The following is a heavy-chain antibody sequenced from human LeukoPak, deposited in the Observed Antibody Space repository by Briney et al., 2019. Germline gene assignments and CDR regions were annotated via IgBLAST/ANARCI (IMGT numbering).Heavy chain of an antibody. J-gene: IGHJ4*02. D-gene: IGHD3-10*01. CDR3: AKDSSTGVRGVIVY. CDR1: GFTFGDYA. V-gene: IGHV3-49*04. Sequence: GGSLRLSCTASGFTFGDYAMSWVRQAPGKGLEWVGFIRSKAYGGTTEYAASVKGRFTISRDDSKSIAYLQMNSLRAEDTAVYYCAKDSSTGVRGVIVYWGQGTLVTVSS. CDR2: IRSKAYGGTT.